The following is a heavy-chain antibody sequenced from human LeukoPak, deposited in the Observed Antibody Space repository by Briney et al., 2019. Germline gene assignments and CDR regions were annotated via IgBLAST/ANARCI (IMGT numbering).Heavy chain of an antibody. CDR3: AHATLVYDSSGYYMGWFDP. Sequence: KSGPTLVNLTQTLTLTCTFSGFSLSTSAVGVGWIRQPPGKALEWLALVDRDDDKRYSPSLKSRLTITKDNSRNQVVLTMTNMDPVDTATYYCAHATLVYDSSGYYMGWFDPWGQGTLVTVSS. J-gene: IGHJ5*02. CDR2: VDRDDDK. CDR1: GFSLSTSAVG. D-gene: IGHD3-22*01. V-gene: IGHV2-5*02.